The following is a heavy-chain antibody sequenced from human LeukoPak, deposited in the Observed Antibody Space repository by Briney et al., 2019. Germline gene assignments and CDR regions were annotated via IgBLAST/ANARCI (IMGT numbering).Heavy chain of an antibody. CDR3: ARDKPYGDYDFDY. D-gene: IGHD4-17*01. Sequence: GGSLRLSCAASGFTYSSYSMNWVRQAPGKGLEWVSSISSSSSYIYYADSVKGRFTISRDNAKNSLYLQMNSLRAEDTAVYYCARDKPYGDYDFDYWGQGTLVTVSS. CDR2: ISSSSSYI. J-gene: IGHJ4*02. V-gene: IGHV3-21*01. CDR1: GFTYSSYS.